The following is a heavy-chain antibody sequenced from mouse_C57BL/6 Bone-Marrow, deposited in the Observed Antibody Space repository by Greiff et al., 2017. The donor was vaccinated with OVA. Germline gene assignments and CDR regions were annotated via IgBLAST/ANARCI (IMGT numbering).Heavy chain of an antibody. Sequence: QVQLQQPGAELVKPGASVKLSCKASGYTFTSYWMQWVKQRPGQGLEWIGEIDPSDSYTNYNQKFKGKATLTVDTSSSTAYMQLSSLTSEDSAVYYWADDFGSSPWSVGVWGTGTTVTVSS. CDR2: IDPSDSYT. V-gene: IGHV1-50*01. D-gene: IGHD1-1*01. CDR3: ADDFGSSPWSVGV. J-gene: IGHJ1*03. CDR1: GYTFTSYW.